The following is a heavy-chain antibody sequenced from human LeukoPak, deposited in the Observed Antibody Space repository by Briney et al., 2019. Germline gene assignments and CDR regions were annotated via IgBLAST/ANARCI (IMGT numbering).Heavy chain of an antibody. D-gene: IGHD2-2*01. V-gene: IGHV3-53*01. CDR2: IYSGGST. Sequence: GGSLRLSCAASGFTVSSNYMSWVRQAPGKGLEWVSVIYSGGSTYYADSVKGRFTISRDNSKNTLYLQMNSLRAEDTAVYYCARDLPDCSSTSCYDYWGQGTLVTVSS. CDR3: ARDLPDCSSTSCYDY. J-gene: IGHJ4*02. CDR1: GFTVSSNY.